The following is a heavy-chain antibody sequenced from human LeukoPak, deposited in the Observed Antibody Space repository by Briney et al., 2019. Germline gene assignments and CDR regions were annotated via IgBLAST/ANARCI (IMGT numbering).Heavy chain of an antibody. V-gene: IGHV3-21*01. CDR1: GFTFSSYS. CDR3: ARDVERYSGTYAFDI. D-gene: IGHD1-26*01. Sequence: GGSLRLSCAASGFTFSSYSMNWVRQAPGKGLEWVSSISSSSSYIYYADSVKGRFTMSRDNAKNSLYLQMNSLRAEDTAVYYCARDVERYSGTYAFDIWGQGTMVTVSS. CDR2: ISSSSSYI. J-gene: IGHJ3*02.